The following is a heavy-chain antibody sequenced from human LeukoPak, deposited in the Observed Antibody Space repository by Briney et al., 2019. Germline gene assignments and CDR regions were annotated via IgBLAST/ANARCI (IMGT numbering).Heavy chain of an antibody. CDR1: GYSFTSYW. D-gene: IGHD3-10*01. CDR2: IYLGDSDT. V-gene: IGHV5-51*01. Sequence: GESLKISCKASGYSFTSYWIGWVRQMPGKGLEGMGIIYLGDSDTRYSPSFQGQVTISADKSISTAYLQWSSLKASDTAMYFCARVLLSYYYGSGRVPYYYYYYMDVWGKGTTVTVSS. J-gene: IGHJ6*03. CDR3: ARVLLSYYYGSGRVPYYYYYYMDV.